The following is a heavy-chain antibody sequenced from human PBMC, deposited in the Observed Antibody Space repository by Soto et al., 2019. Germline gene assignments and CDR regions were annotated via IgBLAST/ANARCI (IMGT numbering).Heavy chain of an antibody. CDR2: IGGSGGSTGGRT. CDR3: VKDWSGDSCPCMDA. CDR1: GFTFTPHA. J-gene: IGHJ6*02. D-gene: IGHD3-3*01. V-gene: IGHV3-23*01. Sequence: GGSLRLSCVASGFTFTPHAMSWVRQAPGKGLEWVSTIGGSGGSTGGRTYYADSVKGRFTISRDDSKSTVYLQINRLRAEDTAFYYCVKDWSGDSCPCMDAWGQGTTVTVSS.